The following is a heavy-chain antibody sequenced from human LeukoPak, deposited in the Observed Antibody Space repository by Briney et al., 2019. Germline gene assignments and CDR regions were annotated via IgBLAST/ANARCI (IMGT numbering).Heavy chain of an antibody. V-gene: IGHV3-7*03. Sequence: GGSLRLSCAASGFTFRGYWMTWVRQAPGKGLEWVASIKDDGSAKYYEDSVKGRFSISRDDAKNSLYLQMNSLRADDTAVYYCVRDVTAWGQGTLVTVSS. CDR3: VRDVTA. CDR2: IKDDGSAK. J-gene: IGHJ5*02. D-gene: IGHD2-21*02. CDR1: GFTFRGYW.